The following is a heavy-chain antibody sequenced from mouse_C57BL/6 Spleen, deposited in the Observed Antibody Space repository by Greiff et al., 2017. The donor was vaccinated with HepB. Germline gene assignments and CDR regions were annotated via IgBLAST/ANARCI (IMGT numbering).Heavy chain of an antibody. CDR3: FSYMVTYYFDY. Sequence: VQLQQSGPELVKPGASVKMSCKASGYTFTDYNMHWVKQSHGKSLEWIGYINPKNGGNSYNQKFKGKATLTVNKSSSTAYMELRILTSEDSAVYYCFSYMVTYYFDYWGQGTTLTVSS. D-gene: IGHD2-2*01. CDR1: GYTFTDYN. V-gene: IGHV1-22*01. J-gene: IGHJ2*01. CDR2: INPKNGGN.